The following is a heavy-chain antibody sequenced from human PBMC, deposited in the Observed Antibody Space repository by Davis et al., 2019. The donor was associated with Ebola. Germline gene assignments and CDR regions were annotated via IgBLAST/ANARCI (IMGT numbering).Heavy chain of an antibody. D-gene: IGHD2-21*01. Sequence: ASVKVSCKASGYTFTSYGISWVRQAPGQGLEWMGWISAYNGNTNYAQKFQGWVTMTRVTSISTAYMELSRLRSDDTAVYYCARGGDCGGDCYALYYYYGMDVWGQGTTVTVSS. CDR1: GYTFTSYG. V-gene: IGHV1-18*01. CDR3: ARGGDCGGDCYALYYYYGMDV. J-gene: IGHJ6*02. CDR2: ISAYNGNT.